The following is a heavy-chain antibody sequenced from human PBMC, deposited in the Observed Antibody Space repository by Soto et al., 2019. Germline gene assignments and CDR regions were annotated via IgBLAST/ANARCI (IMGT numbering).Heavy chain of an antibody. CDR1: GFSCSNYA. J-gene: IGHJ6*02. D-gene: IGHD5-12*01. CDR3: AKEVEWIRTYYYYGMDV. V-gene: IGHV3-23*01. CDR2: LSNSGGST. Sequence: GSLRLSCAASGFSCSNYAMSWVRQAPWKGLEWVSVLSNSGGSTYYADSVKGRFTISRDNSKNTLYLQMNSLGAEDTATYFCAKEVEWIRTYYYYGMDVRGQGTTFTVSS.